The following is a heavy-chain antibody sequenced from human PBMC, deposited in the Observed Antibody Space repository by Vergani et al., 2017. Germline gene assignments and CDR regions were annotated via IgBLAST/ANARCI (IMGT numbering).Heavy chain of an antibody. D-gene: IGHD2-15*01. V-gene: IGHV1-2*02. CDR3: ARDRKYCSGGSCYKNYYGMDV. CDR1: GYTFTGYY. Sequence: QVQLVQSWAEVKKPGASVKVSCKASGYTFTGYYMHWVRQAPGQGLEWMGWINPNSGGTNYAQKFQGRVTMTRDTSISTAYMELSRLRSDDTAVYYCARDRKYCSGGSCYKNYYGMDVWGQGTTVTVSS. CDR2: INPNSGGT. J-gene: IGHJ6*02.